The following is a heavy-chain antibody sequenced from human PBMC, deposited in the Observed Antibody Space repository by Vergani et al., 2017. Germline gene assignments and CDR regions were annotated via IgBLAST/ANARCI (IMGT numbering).Heavy chain of an antibody. D-gene: IGHD6-13*01. V-gene: IGHV3-30*18. J-gene: IGHJ4*02. CDR1: GFTFSSYG. CDR3: AKSRNSWYYFDY. CDR2: ISYDGSNK. Sequence: QVQLVESGGGVVQPGRSLRLSCAASGFTFSSYGMHWVRQAPGKGLEWVAVISYDGSNKYYADSVKGRFTISRDNSKNTLYLQTNSLRAEDTAVYYCAKSRNSWYYFDYWGQGTLVTVSS.